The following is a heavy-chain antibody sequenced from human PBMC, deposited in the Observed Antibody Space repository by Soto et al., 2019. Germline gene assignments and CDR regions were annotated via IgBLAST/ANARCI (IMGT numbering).Heavy chain of an antibody. CDR1: GGSISSGGYY. V-gene: IGHV4-30-4*08. Sequence: SETLSLTCTVSGGSISSGGYYWSWIRQHPGKGLEWIGYIYYSGSTYYNPSLKSRVTISADTSKNQFSLKLSSVTAADTAVYYCARMESYSSSSYYFDYWGQGTLVTVSS. CDR2: IYYSGST. CDR3: ARMESYSSSSYYFDY. J-gene: IGHJ4*02. D-gene: IGHD6-6*01.